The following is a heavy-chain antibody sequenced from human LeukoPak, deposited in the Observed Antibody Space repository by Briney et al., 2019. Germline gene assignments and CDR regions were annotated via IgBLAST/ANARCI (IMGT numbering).Heavy chain of an antibody. Sequence: ASVKVSCKASGYTFTGYYMHWVRQAPGQGLEWMGWINPNSGGTNYAQKFQGRVTMTRDTSISTAYMGLSRLRSDDTAVYYCARSPKVLGVMPYYFDYWGQGNLVAVSS. D-gene: IGHD3-10*01. J-gene: IGHJ4*02. CDR1: GYTFTGYY. V-gene: IGHV1-2*02. CDR3: ARSPKVLGVMPYYFDY. CDR2: INPNSGGT.